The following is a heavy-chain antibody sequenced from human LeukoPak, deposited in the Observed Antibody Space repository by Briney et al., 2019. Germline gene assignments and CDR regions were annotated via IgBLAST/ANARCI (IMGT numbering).Heavy chain of an antibody. CDR3: ARAYDFSLHWFDP. CDR1: GGTFSSYT. CDR2: IIPILGIA. V-gene: IGHV1-69*02. D-gene: IGHD3-3*01. J-gene: IGHJ5*02. Sequence: SVKVSCKASGGTFSSYTISWVRQAPGQGLEWMGRIIPILGIANYAQKFQGRVTITADKSTSTAYTELSSLRSEDTAVYYCARAYDFSLHWFDPWGQGTLVTVSS.